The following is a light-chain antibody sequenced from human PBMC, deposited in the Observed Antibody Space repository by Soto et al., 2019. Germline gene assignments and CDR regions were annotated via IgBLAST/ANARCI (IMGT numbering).Light chain of an antibody. CDR1: QGISSY. V-gene: IGKV1-9*01. Sequence: DIQLTQSPSFLSASVGDRVTITCRASQGISSYLAWYQQKPGKAPKLLIHAASTLQSGVPSRFSGSGSGTEFTLTISSLQPEDFSTYYCQHLNSYPRTFGQGTKVDI. J-gene: IGKJ1*01. CDR2: AAS. CDR3: QHLNSYPRT.